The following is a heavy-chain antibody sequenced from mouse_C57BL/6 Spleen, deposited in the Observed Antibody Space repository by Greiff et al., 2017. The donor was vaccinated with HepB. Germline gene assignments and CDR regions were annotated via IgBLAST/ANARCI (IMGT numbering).Heavy chain of an antibody. Sequence: QVQLQQSGAELVRPGTSVKVSCKASGYAFTNYLIEWVKQRPGQGLEWIGVINPGSGGTNYNEKFKGKATLTADKSSSTAYMQLSSLTSEDSAVYFCARAPNCYGSLYYFDYWGQGTTLTVSS. CDR1: GYAFTNYL. D-gene: IGHD1-1*01. V-gene: IGHV1-54*01. CDR3: ARAPNCYGSLYYFDY. CDR2: INPGSGGT. J-gene: IGHJ2*01.